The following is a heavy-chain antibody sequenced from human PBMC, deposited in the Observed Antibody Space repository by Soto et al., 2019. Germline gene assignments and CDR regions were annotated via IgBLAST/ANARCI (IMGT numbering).Heavy chain of an antibody. J-gene: IGHJ5*02. CDR1: GGTFSSYT. V-gene: IGHV1-69*02. CDR3: ASLPQPDWELPSENNWFDP. Sequence: QVQLVQSGAEVKKPGSSVKVSCKASGGTFSSYTISWVRQAPGQGLEWMGRIIPILGIANYAQKFQGRVTITADKSTSTAYMELSSLRSEDTAVYYCASLPQPDWELPSENNWFDPWGQGTLVTVSS. CDR2: IIPILGIA. D-gene: IGHD1-26*01.